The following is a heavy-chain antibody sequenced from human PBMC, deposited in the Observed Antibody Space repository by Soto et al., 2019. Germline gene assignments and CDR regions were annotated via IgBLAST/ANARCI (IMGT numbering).Heavy chain of an antibody. V-gene: IGHV1-18*01. CDR2: ISAYNGNT. CDR1: GYTFTSYG. Sequence: ASVKVSCKASGYTFTSYGISWVRQAPGQGLEWMGWISAYNGNTNYAQKLQGRVTMTTDTSTSTAYMELRSLRSDDTAVYYCASGEGCSSTSCYYYYGMDVWGQGTTVTVSS. J-gene: IGHJ6*02. CDR3: ASGEGCSSTSCYYYYGMDV. D-gene: IGHD2-2*01.